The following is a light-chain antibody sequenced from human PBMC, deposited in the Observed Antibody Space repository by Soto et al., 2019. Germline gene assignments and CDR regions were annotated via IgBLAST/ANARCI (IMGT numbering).Light chain of an antibody. J-gene: IGKJ4*01. CDR3: QQYGSSPLT. Sequence: EIVLTQSPGTLSLSPGERATLSCRASQNVNANFVAWHQHKPGRAPRLLIYGASSRATGISDRFSGSGSGTDFTLTISRVEPADFAVYYCQQYGSSPLTFGGGTKVEIK. V-gene: IGKV3-20*01. CDR1: QNVNANF. CDR2: GAS.